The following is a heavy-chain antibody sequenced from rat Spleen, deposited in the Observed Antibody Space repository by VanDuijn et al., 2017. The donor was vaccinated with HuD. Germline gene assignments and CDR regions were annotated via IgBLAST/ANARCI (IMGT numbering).Heavy chain of an antibody. V-gene: IGHV5-31*01. Sequence: EVQLVESGGGLVQPGRSLKLSCVASGFTFNNYWMTWIRQAPGKGLEWVASITNTGGSTYYPDSVKGRFTISRDNAKSTLYLQMNSLRSEDTATYYCTRGWRVLYYFDYWGQGVIVTVSS. J-gene: IGHJ2*01. CDR1: GFTFNNYW. D-gene: IGHD1-11*01. CDR3: TRGWRVLYYFDY. CDR2: ITNTGGST.